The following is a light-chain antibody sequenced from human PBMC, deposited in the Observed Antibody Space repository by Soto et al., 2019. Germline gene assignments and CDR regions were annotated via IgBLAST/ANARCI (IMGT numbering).Light chain of an antibody. Sequence: DIVMTQSPDSLAVSLVERATINCKSSQSVLYSSNNKNYLAWYQQKPGQPPKLLIYWASTRESGVPDRFSGSGSGTDFTLTISSLQAEDVAVYYCQQYYSPPTWTFGQGTKVEIK. J-gene: IGKJ1*01. CDR2: WAS. CDR1: QSVLYSSNNKNY. V-gene: IGKV4-1*01. CDR3: QQYYSPPTWT.